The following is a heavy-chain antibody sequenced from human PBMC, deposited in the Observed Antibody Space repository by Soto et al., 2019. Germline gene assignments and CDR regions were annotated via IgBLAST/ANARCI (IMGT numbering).Heavy chain of an antibody. V-gene: IGHV1-2*02. J-gene: IGHJ4*02. CDR2: VHPDSGGT. Sequence: ASVKVSCKTSGYIFTDHLIHWVRQSPGQGLQWVGWVHPDSGGTNVAQAFQDRVTMTADTSITTAYMDLARLRPDDTAIFYCARGAQGFFPVSGIYFYFDHWGQGTPVTV. CDR1: GYIFTDHL. CDR3: ARGAQGFFPVSGIYFYFDH. D-gene: IGHD3-22*01.